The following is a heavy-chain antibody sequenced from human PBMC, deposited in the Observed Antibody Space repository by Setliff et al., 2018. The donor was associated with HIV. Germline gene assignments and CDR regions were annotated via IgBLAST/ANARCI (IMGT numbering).Heavy chain of an antibody. V-gene: IGHV1-69*13. CDR2: TIPMSGTA. CDR3: AKTQGYCSGGTCYGYWFDP. Sequence: SVKVSCKASGGTFNKFAISWVRQAPGQGLEWMGGTIPMSGTANYAQKFQGRVTITADESTSTAYMEVSSLRSEDTAVYYCAKTQGYCSGGTCYGYWFDPWGQGTLVTSPQ. J-gene: IGHJ5*02. CDR1: GGTFNKFA. D-gene: IGHD2-15*01.